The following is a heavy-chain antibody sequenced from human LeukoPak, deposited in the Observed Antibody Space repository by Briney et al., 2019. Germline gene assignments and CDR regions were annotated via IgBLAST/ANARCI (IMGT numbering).Heavy chain of an antibody. Sequence: GASVKVSCKASGYTFTGYYMHWVRQAPGQGLEWMGRINPNSGGTNYAQKFQGRVTMTRDTSISTAYMELSRLRSDDTAVYYCARTGCSSTSCCRHGGIAAAGQADYFDYWGQGTLVTVSS. D-gene: IGHD2-2*01. CDR2: INPNSGGT. CDR1: GYTFTGYY. V-gene: IGHV1-2*06. CDR3: ARTGCSSTSCCRHGGIAAAGQADYFDY. J-gene: IGHJ4*02.